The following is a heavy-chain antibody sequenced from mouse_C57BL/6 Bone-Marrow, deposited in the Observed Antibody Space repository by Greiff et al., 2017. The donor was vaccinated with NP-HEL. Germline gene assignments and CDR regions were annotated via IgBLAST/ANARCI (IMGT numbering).Heavy chain of an antibody. CDR3: ASPTAQATFAY. J-gene: IGHJ3*01. V-gene: IGHV1-81*01. Sequence: LQESGAELARPGASVKLSCKASGYTFTSYGISWVKQRTGQGLEWIGEIYPRSGNTYYNEKFKGKATLTADKSSSTAYMELRSLTSEDSAVYFCASPTAQATFAYWGQGTLVTVSA. CDR2: IYPRSGNT. D-gene: IGHD3-2*02. CDR1: GYTFTSYG.